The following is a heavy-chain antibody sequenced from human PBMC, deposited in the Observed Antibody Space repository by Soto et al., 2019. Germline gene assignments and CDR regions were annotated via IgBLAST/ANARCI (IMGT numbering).Heavy chain of an antibody. CDR3: ARSFGYGVWDY. CDR1: GGTFSSYP. D-gene: IGHD5-18*01. V-gene: IGHV1-69*01. CDR2: IIPILGTA. Sequence: QVQLVQSGAEVKKPGSSVKVSCKASGGTFSSYPVSWVRQAPGQGLEWMGGIIPILGTANYAQKFQGRVTIPADESTSTAYMELSSLRAEDTAVYYCARSFGYGVWDYWGQGTLVTVSS. J-gene: IGHJ4*02.